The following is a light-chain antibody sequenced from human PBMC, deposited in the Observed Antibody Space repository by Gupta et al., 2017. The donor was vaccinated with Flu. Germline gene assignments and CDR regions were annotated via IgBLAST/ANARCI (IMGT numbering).Light chain of an antibody. CDR3: QHDGSSYT. CDR1: QNVRRQS. J-gene: IGKJ2*01. CDR2: DAA. V-gene: IGKV3-20*01. Sequence: PGTLSWSPGERATLSWRASQNVRRQSLDWEQQKPVQSPRLIIYDAASNDMGSTGRFSGGGEVKDFTLTSSRPENEDCDAYYVQHDGSSYTFGQGTKLDIK.